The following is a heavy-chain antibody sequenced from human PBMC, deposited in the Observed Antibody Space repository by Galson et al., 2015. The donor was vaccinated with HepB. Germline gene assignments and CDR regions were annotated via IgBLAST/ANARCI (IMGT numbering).Heavy chain of an antibody. Sequence: SLRLSCAASGFTFSSYDMHWVRQATGKGLEWVSAIGTAGDTYYPGSVKGRFTISRENAKNSLYLQMNSLRAGDTAVYYCARGIAVAGGFDPWGQGTLVTVSS. CDR2: IGTAGDT. V-gene: IGHV3-13*01. J-gene: IGHJ5*02. D-gene: IGHD6-19*01. CDR1: GFTFSSYD. CDR3: ARGIAVAGGFDP.